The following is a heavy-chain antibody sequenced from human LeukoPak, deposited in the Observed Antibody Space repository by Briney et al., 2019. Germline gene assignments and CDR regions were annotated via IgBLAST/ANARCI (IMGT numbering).Heavy chain of an antibody. J-gene: IGHJ3*02. CDR2: INHSGST. Sequence: SETLSLTCAVYGGSFSGYYWSWIRQPPGKGLEWIGEINHSGSTNYNPSPKSRVTISVDTSKNQFSLKLSSVTAADTAVYYCARGRKLMYYYDSSGYYYRPESVAFDIWGQGTMVTVSS. V-gene: IGHV4-34*01. CDR3: ARGRKLMYYYDSSGYYYRPESVAFDI. CDR1: GGSFSGYY. D-gene: IGHD3-22*01.